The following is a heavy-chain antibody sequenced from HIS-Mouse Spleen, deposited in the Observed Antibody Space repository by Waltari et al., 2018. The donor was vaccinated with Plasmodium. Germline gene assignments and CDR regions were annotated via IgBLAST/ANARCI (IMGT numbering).Heavy chain of an antibody. V-gene: IGHV4-30-4*01. J-gene: IGHJ4*02. D-gene: IGHD3-3*01. CDR2: IYYSGST. Sequence: QVHLQESGPGLVKPSQTLSLPCTVSVGPISRGDYYWRWIRQPPGKGLEWIGYIYYSGSTYYNPSLKSRVTISVDTSKNQFSLKLSSVTAADTAVYYCARGPRSYDFWSGYFDYWGQGTLVTVSS. CDR3: ARGPRSYDFWSGYFDY. CDR1: VGPISRGDYY.